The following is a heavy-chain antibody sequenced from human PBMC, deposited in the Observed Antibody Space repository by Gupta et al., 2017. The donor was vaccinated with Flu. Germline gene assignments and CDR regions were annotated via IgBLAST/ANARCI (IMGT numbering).Heavy chain of an antibody. J-gene: IGHJ3*02. D-gene: IGHD2-15*01. V-gene: IGHV4-61*01. Sequence: QVQLQESGPGLVKPSETLSLTCTVSAGSVSSGNYYWSWIRQPPGKGLEWIGCIYDSESTNYNPSLKSRVTISVDTSKNQFSLRLSSVTAADTALYYCTRDGNSRPAVIWGPGTMVTVSS. CDR3: TRDGNSRPAVI. CDR1: AGSVSSGNYY. CDR2: IYDSEST.